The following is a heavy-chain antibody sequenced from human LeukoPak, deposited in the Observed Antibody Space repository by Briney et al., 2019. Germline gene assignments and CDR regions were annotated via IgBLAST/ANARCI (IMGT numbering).Heavy chain of an antibody. D-gene: IGHD2/OR15-2a*01. Sequence: GGSLRLSCVASGFTFGSYSMNWVRQAPGKGLEWVSYITGISSTIYYADSVKGRFTISRDNAQNSLYLQMNSLRDEDTAMYYCATEGNLPFDYWGQGTLVTVSS. CDR3: ATEGNLPFDY. CDR1: GFTFGSYS. CDR2: ITGISSTI. V-gene: IGHV3-48*02. J-gene: IGHJ4*02.